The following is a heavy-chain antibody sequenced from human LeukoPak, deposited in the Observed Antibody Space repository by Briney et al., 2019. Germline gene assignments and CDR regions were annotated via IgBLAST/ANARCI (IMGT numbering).Heavy chain of an antibody. CDR2: IYYSGST. D-gene: IGHD1-26*01. J-gene: IGHJ1*01. V-gene: IGHV4-59*01. CDR1: GGSISSYY. Sequence: PSETLSLTCTVSGGSISSYYWSWIRQPPGKGLEWTGYIYYSGSTNYNPSLKSRVTISVDTSKNQFSLKLSSVTAADTAVYYCARGYGSYYNYFQHWGQGTLVTVSS. CDR3: ARGYGSYYNYFQH.